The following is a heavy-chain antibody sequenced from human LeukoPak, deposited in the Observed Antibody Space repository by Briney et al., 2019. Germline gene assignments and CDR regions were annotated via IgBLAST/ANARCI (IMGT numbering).Heavy chain of an antibody. Sequence: PSETLSLTCADYGGSFRGYYWSWIRQPPGKGLEWIGEINHSGSTNYNPSLKSRVTISVDTSKNQFSLKLSSVTAADTAVYYCARGYSCSWYVSYYYYYYGMDVWGQGTTVTVSS. V-gene: IGHV4-34*01. CDR3: ARGYSCSWYVSYYYYYYGMDV. CDR1: GGSFRGYY. D-gene: IGHD6-13*01. J-gene: IGHJ6*02. CDR2: INHSGST.